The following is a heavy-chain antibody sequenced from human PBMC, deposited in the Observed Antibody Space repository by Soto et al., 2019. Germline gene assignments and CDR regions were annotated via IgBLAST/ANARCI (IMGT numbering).Heavy chain of an antibody. J-gene: IGHJ6*02. CDR3: AKAPVEVAGTYYGMDV. Sequence: GGSLRLSCAASGFTFSSYAMSWVRQAPGKGLERVSAISGSGGSTYYADSVKGRFTISRDNSKNTLYLQMNSLRAEDTAVYYCAKAPVEVAGTYYGMDVWGQGTTVTVSS. CDR1: GFTFSSYA. V-gene: IGHV3-23*01. CDR2: ISGSGGST. D-gene: IGHD6-19*01.